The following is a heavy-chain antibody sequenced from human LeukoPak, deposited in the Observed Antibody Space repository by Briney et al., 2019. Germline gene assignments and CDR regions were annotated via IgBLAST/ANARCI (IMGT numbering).Heavy chain of an antibody. J-gene: IGHJ4*02. CDR2: IYYSGST. CDR1: GGSISSYY. Sequence: SGTLSLTCTVSGGSISSYYWSWIRQPPGKGLEWIGYIYYSGSTNYNPSLKSRVTISVDTSKNQFSLKLSSVTAADTAVYYCARWGGGYNPYYFDYWGQGTLVTVSS. CDR3: ARWGGGYNPYYFDY. D-gene: IGHD5-24*01. V-gene: IGHV4-59*01.